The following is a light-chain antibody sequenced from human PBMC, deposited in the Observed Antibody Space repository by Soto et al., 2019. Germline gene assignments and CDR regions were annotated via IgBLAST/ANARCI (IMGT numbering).Light chain of an antibody. Sequence: QSALTQPASVSGSPGQSITISCTGTSSDVSIYNYVSWYQQHPGKAPKLMIYEVSNRPSGVSNRFSGAKSGNTASLTISGLQVEDKADYYCCSYTSSTNYVFGAGTKVTVL. V-gene: IGLV2-14*01. CDR2: EVS. CDR1: SSDVSIYNY. J-gene: IGLJ1*01. CDR3: CSYTSSTNYV.